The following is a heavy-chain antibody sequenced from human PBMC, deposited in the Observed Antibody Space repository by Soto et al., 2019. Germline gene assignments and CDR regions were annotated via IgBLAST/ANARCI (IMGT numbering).Heavy chain of an antibody. V-gene: IGHV3-33*06. J-gene: IGHJ4*02. CDR1: GYTFRNHG. D-gene: IGHD1-1*01. CDR3: GKDIRSGSIDY. CDR2: VWSHGTEQ. Sequence: QVRLVQSGGGVVQPGRSLTLPCAASGYTFRNHGMHWVRQAAGKGLEWVAVVWSHGTEQYYGDSVKGRFAVSKDDSTNTVYLLMNNLRAEDTAVYYCGKDIRSGSIDYWGQGTLVTVSS.